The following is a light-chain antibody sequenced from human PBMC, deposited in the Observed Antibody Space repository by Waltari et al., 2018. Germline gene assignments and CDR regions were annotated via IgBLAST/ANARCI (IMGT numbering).Light chain of an antibody. CDR3: QQYYSGPFT. J-gene: IGKJ5*01. Sequence: SVLYSSNNKNYLAWYQQKPGQPPKLLIYWASTRESGVPDRFTGSGSGTDFTLTISSLQAGDVAVYYCQQYYSGPFTFGQGTRLEIK. CDR1: SVLYSSNNKNY. CDR2: WAS. V-gene: IGKV4-1*01.